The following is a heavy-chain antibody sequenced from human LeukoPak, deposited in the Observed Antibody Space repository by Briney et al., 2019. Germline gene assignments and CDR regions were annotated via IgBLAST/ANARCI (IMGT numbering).Heavy chain of an antibody. CDR1: GFTFSSYA. CDR3: AKDHYYGSGSYWFDY. D-gene: IGHD3-10*01. Sequence: GGSLRLSCAASGFTFSSYAMSWVRQAPGKGLEWVSTISGSGDTTYYADSVKGRFTISRDNSKNTLYVQMISLGAEDTAVYYCAKDHYYGSGSYWFDYWGQGTLVTVSS. V-gene: IGHV3-23*01. J-gene: IGHJ4*02. CDR2: ISGSGDTT.